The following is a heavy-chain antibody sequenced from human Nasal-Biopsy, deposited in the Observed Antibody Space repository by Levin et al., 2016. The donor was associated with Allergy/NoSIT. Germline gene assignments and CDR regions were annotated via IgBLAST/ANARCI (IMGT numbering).Heavy chain of an antibody. Sequence: GESLKISCAASGFTFNNYAIHWVRQAPGKGLEWVAVVSYDGRNKDFADSVKGRFTISRDNSKNTLYLQMNSLRPEDTAVYFCARPHCSSTSCHWNDALDIWGQGTMVTVSS. CDR1: GFTFNNYA. D-gene: IGHD2-2*01. CDR2: VSYDGRNK. J-gene: IGHJ3*02. V-gene: IGHV3-30*04. CDR3: ARPHCSSTSCHWNDALDI.